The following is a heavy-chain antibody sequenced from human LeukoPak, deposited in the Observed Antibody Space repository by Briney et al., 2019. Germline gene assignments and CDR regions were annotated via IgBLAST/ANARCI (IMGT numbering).Heavy chain of an antibody. CDR1: GFTFSSYV. Sequence: GGSLRLSCAASGFTFSSYVMSWVRQAPGKGLGWVSAITGSGGTTYYADFVKGRFTISRDNAENSLYLQMNSLRDEDTAVYYCARGGSGFGDYYYFYGMDVWGQGTTVTVSS. V-gene: IGHV3-23*01. J-gene: IGHJ6*02. D-gene: IGHD3-22*01. CDR3: ARGGSGFGDYYYFYGMDV. CDR2: ITGSGGTT.